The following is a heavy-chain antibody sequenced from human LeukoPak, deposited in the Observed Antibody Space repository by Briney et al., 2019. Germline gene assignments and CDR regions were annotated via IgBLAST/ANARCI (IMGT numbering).Heavy chain of an antibody. CDR1: GYTFTGYY. D-gene: IGHD6-13*01. J-gene: IGHJ4*02. CDR3: ARVQQLGRDFDY. Sequence: GASVKVSCKASGYTFTGYYMHWVRQAPGQGLEWMGRLNPNSGGTNYAQKFQGRVTMTRDTSISTAYMELSRLRSDDPAVYYCARVQQLGRDFDYWGQGTLVTVSS. CDR2: LNPNSGGT. V-gene: IGHV1-2*06.